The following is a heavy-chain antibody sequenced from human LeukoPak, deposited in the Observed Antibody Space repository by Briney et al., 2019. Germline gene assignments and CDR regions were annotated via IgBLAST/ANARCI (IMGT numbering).Heavy chain of an antibody. CDR1: GVSFSGYY. Sequence: ETLSLTCAVYGVSFSGYYWSWIRQPPGKGLEWVSSISSSSSYIYYADSVKGRFTISRDNAKNSLYLQMNSLRAEDTAVYYCARDGSRLSVYYYGSGRSFNFAYWGQGTLVTVSS. CDR2: ISSSSSYI. CDR3: ARDGSRLSVYYYGSGRSFNFAY. J-gene: IGHJ4*02. V-gene: IGHV3-21*01. D-gene: IGHD3-10*01.